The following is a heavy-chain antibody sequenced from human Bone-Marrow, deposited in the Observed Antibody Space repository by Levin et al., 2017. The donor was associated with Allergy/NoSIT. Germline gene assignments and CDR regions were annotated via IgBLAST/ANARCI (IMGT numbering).Heavy chain of an antibody. Sequence: SETLSLTCTVSGGSISSSSYYWGWIRQPPGKGLEWIGSIYYSGSTYYNPSLKSRVTISVDTSKNQFSLKLSSVTAADTAVYYCASTGYSSGWDQPVGAFDIWGQGTMVTVSS. V-gene: IGHV4-39*01. D-gene: IGHD6-19*01. J-gene: IGHJ3*02. CDR3: ASTGYSSGWDQPVGAFDI. CDR1: GGSISSSSYY. CDR2: IYYSGST.